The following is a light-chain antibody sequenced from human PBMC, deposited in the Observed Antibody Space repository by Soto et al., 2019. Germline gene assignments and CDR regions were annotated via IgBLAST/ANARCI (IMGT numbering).Light chain of an antibody. Sequence: QSVLTQPPSVSGAPGQRVTISCTGSSSNIGAGYDVHWYQQLPGTAPKVLIYDNNSRPSGVPGRFSGSKSGTSASLAITGRQAEDEDDYYCHSYDVSLSGPVFGGGTKLTVL. CDR1: SSNIGAGYD. J-gene: IGLJ2*01. V-gene: IGLV1-40*01. CDR3: HSYDVSLSGPV. CDR2: DNN.